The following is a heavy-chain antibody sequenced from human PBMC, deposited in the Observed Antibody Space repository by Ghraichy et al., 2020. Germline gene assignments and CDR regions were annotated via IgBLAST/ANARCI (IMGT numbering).Heavy chain of an antibody. CDR3: ARAARVSSGWYVSGYKHFDP. CDR2: INAGNGNT. Sequence: ASVKVSCKASGYTFTTYAMHWVRQAPGQRLEWMGWINAGNGNTKYSQKFQGRVTISRDTSASTAYMELSSLRSEDTAVYYCARAARVSSGWYVSGYKHFDPWGQGTLVTVSP. D-gene: IGHD6-19*01. J-gene: IGHJ5*02. V-gene: IGHV1-3*01. CDR1: GYTFTTYA.